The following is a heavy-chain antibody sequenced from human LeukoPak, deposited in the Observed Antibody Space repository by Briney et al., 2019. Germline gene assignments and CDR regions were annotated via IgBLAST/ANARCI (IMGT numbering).Heavy chain of an antibody. CDR3: AKDANYLRSSGYLIPIDF. Sequence: GGSLRLSCAASGFTFSRNGMNWVRQAPGKGLEWVAAISGNGLGTYYADSVKGRFNISRDNSRNTLYLQMNSLGIEDTAFYYCAKDANYLRSSGYLIPIDFWGQGTLVSVAS. D-gene: IGHD3-22*01. J-gene: IGHJ4*02. CDR1: GFTFSRNG. CDR2: ISGNGLGT. V-gene: IGHV3-23*01.